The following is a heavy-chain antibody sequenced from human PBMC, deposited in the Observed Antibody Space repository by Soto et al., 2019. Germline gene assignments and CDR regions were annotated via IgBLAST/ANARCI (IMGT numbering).Heavy chain of an antibody. V-gene: IGHV4-39*02. CDR2: IYYSGST. D-gene: IGHD6-19*01. J-gene: IGHJ6*02. CDR1: GGSISSSSYY. CDR3: ARDLDSSGWMDV. Sequence: PSETLSLTCTVSGGSISSSSYYWGWIRQPPGKGLEWIGSIYYSGSTYYNPSLKSRVTISVDTSKNQFSLKLSSVTAADTAVYYCARDLDSSGWMDVWGQGTTVTVSS.